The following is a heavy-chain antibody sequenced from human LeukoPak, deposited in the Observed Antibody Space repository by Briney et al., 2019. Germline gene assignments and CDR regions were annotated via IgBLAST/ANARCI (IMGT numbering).Heavy chain of an antibody. J-gene: IGHJ4*02. CDR1: GFTFSAYW. D-gene: IGHD5-18*01. CDR2: IKEDGSEK. V-gene: IGHV3-7*05. Sequence: GGSLRLSCAASGFTFSAYWMSWVRQTPGKGLEWVANIKEDGSEKYYVGYVKGRFIISRDNAKNSLYVQMNSLRAEDTAVYYCARLPLTARRHFDFWGQGTQVTVSS. CDR3: ARLPLTARRHFDF.